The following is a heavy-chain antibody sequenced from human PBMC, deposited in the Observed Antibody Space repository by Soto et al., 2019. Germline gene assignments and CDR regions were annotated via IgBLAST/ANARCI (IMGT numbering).Heavy chain of an antibody. CDR2: VIPIFGTA. V-gene: IGHV1-69*13. J-gene: IGHJ6*04. CDR3: ATGAPGSGMDYHHGMDV. Sequence: SVKVSCKASGGTFSSYAISWVRQARGQGLEWMGGVIPIFGTANYAQKFQGRVTITADESASTAYMELSSLKYEDTAFYYCATGAPGSGMDYHHGMDVWGKGTTVTVS. D-gene: IGHD3-10*01. CDR1: GGTFSSYA.